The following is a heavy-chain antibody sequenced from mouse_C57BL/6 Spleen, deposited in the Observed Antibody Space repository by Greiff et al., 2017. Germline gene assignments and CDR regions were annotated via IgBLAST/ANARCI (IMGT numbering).Heavy chain of an antibody. Sequence: DVMLVESGGGLVKPGGSLKLSCAASGFTFSSYAMSWVRQTPEKRLEWVATISDGGSYTYYPDNVKGRFTISRDNAKNNLYLQMSHLKSEDTAMYYCAREGDSKDYFDYWGQGTTLTVSS. CDR3: AREGDSKDYFDY. CDR2: ISDGGSYT. V-gene: IGHV5-4*01. D-gene: IGHD2-5*01. J-gene: IGHJ2*01. CDR1: GFTFSSYA.